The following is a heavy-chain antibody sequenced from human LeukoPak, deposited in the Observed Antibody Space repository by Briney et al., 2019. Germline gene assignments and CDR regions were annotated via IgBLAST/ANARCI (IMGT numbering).Heavy chain of an antibody. CDR1: GFPLRNYA. V-gene: IGHV3-23*01. CDR3: AKWGDYDILTGYYDPDY. J-gene: IGHJ4*02. CDR2: ISGRVDST. D-gene: IGHD3-9*01. Sequence: AGSLRLSCAASGFPLRNYAMTWVRQAPPRGVEGVSAISGRVDSTYYTHSVKGRFTISRDNSKNTLYLQMNSLRAEDTAVYYCAKWGDYDILTGYYDPDYWGQGTLVTVSS.